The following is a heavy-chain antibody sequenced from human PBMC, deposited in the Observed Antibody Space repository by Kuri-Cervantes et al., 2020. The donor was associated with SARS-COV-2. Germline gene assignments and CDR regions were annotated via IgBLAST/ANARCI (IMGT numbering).Heavy chain of an antibody. CDR3: ARDRGYSYGPFGLDF. D-gene: IGHD5-18*01. CDR2: MNPNRGNT. CDR1: GYTFTSYD. Sequence: ASVQVSCKASGYTFTSYDINWVRQATGQGLEWMGWMNPNRGNTGYAQKFQGRVTMTRNTSISTAYMELSSLRSEDTAVYLCARDRGYSYGPFGLDFWGQGTLVTVSS. J-gene: IGHJ4*02. V-gene: IGHV1-8*01.